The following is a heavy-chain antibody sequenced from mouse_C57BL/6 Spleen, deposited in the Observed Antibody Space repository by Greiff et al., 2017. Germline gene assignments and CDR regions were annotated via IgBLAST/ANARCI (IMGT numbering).Heavy chain of an antibody. CDR1: GYAFSSSW. V-gene: IGHV1-82*01. CDR3: SNWDGDYWYYDV. Sequence: VQLQQSGPELVKPGASVKISCKASGYAFSSSWMNWVKQRPGKGLEWIGRIYPGDGDTNYNGNFKGKATLTADKSSSTAYMQLRSLTSEDSAVYFCSNWDGDYWYYDVWGTGTTVTVSS. CDR2: IYPGDGDT. J-gene: IGHJ1*03. D-gene: IGHD4-1*01.